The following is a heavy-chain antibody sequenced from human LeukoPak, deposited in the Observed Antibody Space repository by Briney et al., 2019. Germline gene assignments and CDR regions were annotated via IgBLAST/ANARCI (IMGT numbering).Heavy chain of an antibody. CDR2: ISAYNGNT. J-gene: IGHJ4*02. CDR3: ARVGHRYYDFWSGYRQCYFDY. CDR1: GYTFTSYG. V-gene: IGHV1-18*01. Sequence: ASVKVSCKASGYTFTSYGISWVRQAPGQGLEWMGWISAYNGNTNYAQKLQGRVTMTTDTSTSTAYMELRSLRSDDTAVYYCARVGHRYYDFWSGYRQCYFDYWGQGTLVTVSS. D-gene: IGHD3-3*01.